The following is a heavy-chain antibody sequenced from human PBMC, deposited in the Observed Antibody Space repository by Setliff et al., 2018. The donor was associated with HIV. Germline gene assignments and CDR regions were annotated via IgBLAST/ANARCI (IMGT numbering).Heavy chain of an antibody. J-gene: IGHJ4*02. CDR2: IYYSGST. D-gene: IGHD6-13*01. V-gene: IGHV4-39*01. Sequence: SETLSLTCTVSGGSISSSSYYWGWIRQPPGKGLEWIGSIYYSGSTYYNPSLKSRVTISVDTSKNQFSLKLSSVTAADTAVYYCASPRRGWGIAAAGTIDYWGQGTLVTVSS. CDR3: ASPRRGWGIAAAGTIDY. CDR1: GGSISSSSYY.